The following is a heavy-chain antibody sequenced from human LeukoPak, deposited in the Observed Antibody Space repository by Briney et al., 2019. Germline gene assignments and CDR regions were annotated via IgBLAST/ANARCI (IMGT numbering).Heavy chain of an antibody. J-gene: IGHJ4*02. CDR1: GDSVSSNSAA. D-gene: IGHD1-26*01. CDR2: TYYRSKWYR. Sequence: SQTLSLTCAISGDSVSSNSAAWNWSRQSPSRGLEWMGRTYYRSKWYRGYAVSVKSRITINPDTSKNQFSLQLNSVTPEDTAVYYCARGGSYPLDYWGQGTLVTVSS. V-gene: IGHV6-1*01. CDR3: ARGGSYPLDY.